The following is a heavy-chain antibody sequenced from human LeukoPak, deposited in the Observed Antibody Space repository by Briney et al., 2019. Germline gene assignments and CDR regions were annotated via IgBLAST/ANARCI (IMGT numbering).Heavy chain of an antibody. D-gene: IGHD2-2*01. V-gene: IGHV1-2*02. CDR3: ARPPYCSSTSCYVGYYYYGMDV. Sequence: ASVKVSCKASGYTFTGYYMHWVRQAPGQGLEWMGWINPNSGGTNYAQKFQGRVTMTRDTSISAAYMELSRLRSDDTAVYYCARPPYCSSTSCYVGYYYYGMDVWGQGTTVTVSS. CDR1: GYTFTGYY. CDR2: INPNSGGT. J-gene: IGHJ6*02.